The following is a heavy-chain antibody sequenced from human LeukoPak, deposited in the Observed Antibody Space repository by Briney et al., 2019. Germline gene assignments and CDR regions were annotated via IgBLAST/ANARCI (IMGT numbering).Heavy chain of an antibody. V-gene: IGHV3-48*03. CDR1: GFSFGSYE. D-gene: IGHD3-9*01. J-gene: IGHJ3*02. CDR2: IGSDGGLI. CDR3: SSENTRLVEGAFDI. Sequence: GGSLRLSCAASGFSFGSYEMHWVRQAPGKGLEGVSYIGSDGGLIYYADSVKGRFTISRVHAKNSLVLHIDMRRAEDTALYYCSSENTRLVEGAFDIWGQGTMVSVSS.